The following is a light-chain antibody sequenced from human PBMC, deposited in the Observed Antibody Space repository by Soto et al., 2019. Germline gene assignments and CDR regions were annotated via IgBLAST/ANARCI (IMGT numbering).Light chain of an antibody. V-gene: IGLV1-44*01. CDR1: ISNLGSNA. CDR2: SNN. J-gene: IGLJ1*01. CDR3: AAWDDSLHGYV. Sequence: QSVLTQPPSASGTPGQRVTISCSGSISNLGSNAVNWYQQLPVTAPKLLIYSNNQRPSGVPDRFSGSKSGTSASLAISGLQSGDEADYYCAAWDDSLHGYVYGTGTKVTVL.